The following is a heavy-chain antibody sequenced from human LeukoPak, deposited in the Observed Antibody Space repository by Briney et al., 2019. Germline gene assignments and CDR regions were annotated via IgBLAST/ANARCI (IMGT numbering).Heavy chain of an antibody. CDR1: GGSISSSSYY. CDR2: IYYSGST. D-gene: IGHD2/OR15-2a*01. CDR3: ARPHPFFRYFDY. V-gene: IGHV4-39*01. Sequence: SETLSLTCTVSGGSISSSSYYWGWIRQPPGKGLEWIGSIYYSGSTYYNPSLKSRVTISVDTSKNQFSLKLSSVTAADTAVYYCARPHPFFRYFDYWGQGTLVTVSS. J-gene: IGHJ4*02.